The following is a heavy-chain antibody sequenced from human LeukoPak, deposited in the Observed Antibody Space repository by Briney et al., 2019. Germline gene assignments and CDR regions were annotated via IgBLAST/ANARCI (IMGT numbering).Heavy chain of an antibody. J-gene: IGHJ4*02. Sequence: SETLSLTCTVSGDSINSLGLWSWVRQPPGKGLEWIGEMYLSGTTHSNPSVKSRVTISIDKSKNQFFLNLSSVTAADTAVYYCAGLVGRYSSGLYYYYFDYWGQGTLVTVSS. V-gene: IGHV4-4*02. D-gene: IGHD3-22*01. CDR3: AGLVGRYSSGLYYYYFDY. CDR1: GDSINSLGL. CDR2: MYLSGTT.